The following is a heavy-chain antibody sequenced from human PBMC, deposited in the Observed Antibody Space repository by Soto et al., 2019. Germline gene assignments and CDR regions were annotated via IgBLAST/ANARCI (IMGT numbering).Heavy chain of an antibody. D-gene: IGHD3-22*01. CDR2: IYYSGST. Sequence: SETLSLTCTVAGGSISSYYLSWIRQPPGKGLEWIGYIYYSGSTNYNPSLKSRVTISVDTSKNQFSLKLSSVTAADTAVYYCARGARTMIVGAFDPWGQGTLVTVSS. CDR1: GGSISSYY. CDR3: ARGARTMIVGAFDP. J-gene: IGHJ5*02. V-gene: IGHV4-59*01.